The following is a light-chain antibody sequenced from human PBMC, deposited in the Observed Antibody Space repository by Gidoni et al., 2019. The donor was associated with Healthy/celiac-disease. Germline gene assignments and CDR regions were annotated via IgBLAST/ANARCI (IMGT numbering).Light chain of an antibody. Sequence: DIQMDKSPSTLSASVGDRVTITCRASQSIDSWLAWYQQKPGRAPNLLIYRSSNLESGVPSRFSGSGAGTEFPLTISRLQPDDFATYYCQQYKSYPLTFGGGTKVEI. CDR2: RSS. CDR3: QQYKSYPLT. CDR1: QSIDSW. J-gene: IGKJ4*01. V-gene: IGKV1-5*03.